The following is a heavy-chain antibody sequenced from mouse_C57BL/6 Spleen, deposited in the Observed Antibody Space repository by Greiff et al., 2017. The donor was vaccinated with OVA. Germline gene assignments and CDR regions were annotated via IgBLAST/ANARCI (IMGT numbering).Heavy chain of an antibody. CDR1: GYTFTDYN. V-gene: IGHV1-18*01. Sequence: VQLKESGPELVKPGASVKIPCKASGYTFTDYNMDWVKQSHGKSLEWIGDINPNNGGTIYNQKFKGKATLTVDKSSSTAYMELRSLTSEDTAVYYCAREVYYGSSYERGYAMDYWGQGTSVTVSS. D-gene: IGHD1-1*01. CDR3: AREVYYGSSYERGYAMDY. J-gene: IGHJ4*01. CDR2: INPNNGGT.